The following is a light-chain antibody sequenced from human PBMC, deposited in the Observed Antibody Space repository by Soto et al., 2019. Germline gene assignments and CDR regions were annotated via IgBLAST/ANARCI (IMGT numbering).Light chain of an antibody. CDR1: QDIRND. CDR3: LQDYSYPFT. V-gene: IGKV1-6*01. CDR2: AAS. J-gene: IGKJ3*01. Sequence: AIQTTQSPPSLSASVGDRVTITCLASQDIRNDLGWYQQKPGKAPKLLIYAASNLQSGVPSRFSGSGSGTDFTLTISSPQPEDSATYYCLQDYSYPFTFCPGTKVDI.